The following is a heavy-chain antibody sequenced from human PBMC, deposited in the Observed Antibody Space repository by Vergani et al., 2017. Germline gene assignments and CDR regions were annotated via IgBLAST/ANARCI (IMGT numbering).Heavy chain of an antibody. J-gene: IGHJ4*02. Sequence: QVQLVESGGGVVQRGGSLRLSCATSGFTLSNYDMQWIRQGPGKGLEFVAFIQFDGSNQYYADSVKGRFTLSRDFSKNTLYLQMNSLRTDDTATYYCAKHFRGWGIDYWGQGTLVTVS. V-gene: IGHV3-30*02. CDR2: IQFDGSNQ. CDR3: AKHFRGWGIDY. D-gene: IGHD3-16*01. CDR1: GFTLSNYD.